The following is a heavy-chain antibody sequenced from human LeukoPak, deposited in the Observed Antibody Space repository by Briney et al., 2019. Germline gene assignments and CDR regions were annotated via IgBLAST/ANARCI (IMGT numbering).Heavy chain of an antibody. CDR2: ISSSGSTI. V-gene: IGHV3-48*03. CDR3: GRGDSSSYAFDI. Sequence: GGSLRLSCAASGFTFSSYEMNWVRQAPGKGLEWVSYISSSGSTIYYADSVKGRFTISRDNAKNSLYLQMNSLRAEDTAVYYCGRGDSSSYAFDIWGQGTMVTVSS. CDR1: GFTFSSYE. D-gene: IGHD6-13*01. J-gene: IGHJ3*02.